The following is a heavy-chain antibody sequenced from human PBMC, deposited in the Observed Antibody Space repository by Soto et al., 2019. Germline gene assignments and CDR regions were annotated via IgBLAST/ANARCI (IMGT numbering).Heavy chain of an antibody. Sequence: QVQLVESGGGVVQPGRSLRLSCAASGFTFSSYGMHWVRQAPGKGLEWVAVISYDGSNKYYADSVKGRFTISRDNSKNTLYLQMNRLRAEDTAVYYCALGGGWYFDYWGQGTLVTVSS. D-gene: IGHD6-19*01. CDR2: ISYDGSNK. CDR3: ALGGGWYFDY. V-gene: IGHV3-30*03. CDR1: GFTFSSYG. J-gene: IGHJ4*02.